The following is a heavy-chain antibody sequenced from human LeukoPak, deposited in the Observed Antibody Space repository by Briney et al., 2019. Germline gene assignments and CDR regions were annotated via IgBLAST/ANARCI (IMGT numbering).Heavy chain of an antibody. V-gene: IGHV1-69*01. J-gene: IGHJ5*02. CDR1: GFTFSSYA. D-gene: IGHD2-15*01. CDR2: IIPIFGTA. Sequence: GGSLRLSCAASGFTFSSYAISWVRQAPGQGLEWMGGIIPIFGTANYAQKFQGRVTITADESTSTAYMELSSLRSEDTAVYYCARGARYCSGGSCYPRFDPWGQGTLVTVSS. CDR3: ARGARYCSGGSCYPRFDP.